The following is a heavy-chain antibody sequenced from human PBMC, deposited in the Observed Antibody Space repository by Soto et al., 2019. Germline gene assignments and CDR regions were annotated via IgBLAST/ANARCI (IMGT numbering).Heavy chain of an antibody. CDR2: INHSGST. V-gene: IGHV4-34*01. CDR3: ARGVYCSSTNCYTDYFQP. D-gene: IGHD2-2*02. J-gene: IGHJ1*01. Sequence: SETLSLTCAVYGGSFSGYYWSWIRQPPGKGLEWIGEINHSGSTNYNPSLKSRVTISVDTSKNQFSLKLSSVTAADTAVYYCARGVYCSSTNCYTDYFQPWGQGTLVTVSS. CDR1: GGSFSGYY.